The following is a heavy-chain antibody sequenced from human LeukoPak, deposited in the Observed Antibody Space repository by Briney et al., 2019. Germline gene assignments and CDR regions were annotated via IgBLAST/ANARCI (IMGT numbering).Heavy chain of an antibody. Sequence: GASVKVSCMVSGYTLTELSMHWVRQAPGKGLEWMGGFDPEDGETIYAQKFQGRVTMTEDTSTDTAYMELSSLRSEDTAVYYCATALYCSSTSCFWYHEVSWFDPWGQGTLVTVSS. CDR1: GYTLTELS. CDR2: FDPEDGET. J-gene: IGHJ5*02. D-gene: IGHD2-2*01. V-gene: IGHV1-24*01. CDR3: ATALYCSSTSCFWYHEVSWFDP.